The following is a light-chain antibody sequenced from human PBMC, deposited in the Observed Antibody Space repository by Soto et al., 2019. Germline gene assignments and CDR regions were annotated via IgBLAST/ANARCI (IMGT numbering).Light chain of an antibody. CDR3: QQTASTPYT. CDR2: AAS. J-gene: IGKJ2*01. Sequence: DTQMTQSPSSLSASVGDRVTITCRASQSINTYLNWYQQKPGEAPNLLIYAASSLQSGVPPRFSGSGSETHFTPTISSLQPEDFATYYCQQTASTPYTFGQGT. V-gene: IGKV1-39*01. CDR1: QSINTY.